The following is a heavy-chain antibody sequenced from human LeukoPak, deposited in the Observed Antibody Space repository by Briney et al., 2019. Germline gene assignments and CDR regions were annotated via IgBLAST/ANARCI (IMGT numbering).Heavy chain of an antibody. Sequence: GGSLRLSCATSGFTFSHYGMHWVRQPPGRGLDWVAHIRYDESDKYYADSVKGRFTISRDISKNTVYLQMNSLRVEDTALYYCAKDQKVIPAATQLDYWGQGTLVTVSS. J-gene: IGHJ4*02. CDR1: GFTFSHYG. CDR3: AKDQKVIPAATQLDY. V-gene: IGHV3-30*02. CDR2: IRYDESDK. D-gene: IGHD2-2*01.